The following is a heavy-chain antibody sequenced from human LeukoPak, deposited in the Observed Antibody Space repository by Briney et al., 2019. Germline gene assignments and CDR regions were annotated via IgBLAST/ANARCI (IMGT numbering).Heavy chain of an antibody. CDR2: MNPNSGNT. CDR3: ARVRAAWFGDRGIDY. J-gene: IGHJ4*02. V-gene: IGHV1-8*03. D-gene: IGHD3-10*01. CDR1: GYTFTTYD. Sequence: GASVKVSCKASGYTFTTYDITWVRQATGQGLEWMGWMNPNSGNTAYAQKSQGRVTITRNTSISTAYMELSSLRSEDTAVYYCARVRAAWFGDRGIDYWGQGTLVTVSS.